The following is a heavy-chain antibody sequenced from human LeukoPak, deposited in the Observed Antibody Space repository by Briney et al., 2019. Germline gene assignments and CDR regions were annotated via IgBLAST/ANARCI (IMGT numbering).Heavy chain of an antibody. CDR3: ARAKDYDILTGREVDGMDV. V-gene: IGHV1-69*13. Sequence: VKVSCKASGGTFSSYAISWVRQAPGQGLEWMGGIIPIFGTANYAQKFQGRVTITADKSTSTAYMELSSLRSEDTAVYYCARAKDYDILTGREVDGMDVWGKGTTVTVSS. CDR1: GGTFSSYA. D-gene: IGHD3-9*01. J-gene: IGHJ6*04. CDR2: IIPIFGTA.